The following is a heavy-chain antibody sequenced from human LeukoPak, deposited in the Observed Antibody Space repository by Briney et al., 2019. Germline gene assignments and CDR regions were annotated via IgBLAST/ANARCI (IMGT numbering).Heavy chain of an antibody. CDR1: GLTFSSFG. V-gene: IGHV3-30*18. Sequence: GGSLRLSCAASGLTFSSFGMHWVRQSPDNGLEWVAVISYDGSNKYYADSVKGRFTVSRDNSQNALYLQMNSLRVEDTAEYYCAQNRATDYYGSGSFPDYWGQGTLVTVSS. J-gene: IGHJ4*02. CDR3: AQNRATDYYGSGSFPDY. CDR2: ISYDGSNK. D-gene: IGHD3-10*01.